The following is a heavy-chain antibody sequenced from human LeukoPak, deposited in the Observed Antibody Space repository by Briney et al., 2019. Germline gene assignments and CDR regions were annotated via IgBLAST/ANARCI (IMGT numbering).Heavy chain of an antibody. J-gene: IGHJ4*02. V-gene: IGHV3-15*01. CDR1: GFTFSNAW. CDR2: IKSKTSGGTT. D-gene: IGHD1-14*01. Sequence: GGSLRLSCAGSGFTFSNAWMSWVRQAPGKGLEWVGRIKSKTSGGTTDYAAPMKGRFTISRDDSKNTLYLQVNSLKTEDTAVYFCTTDNITPRPFDYWGQGTLVTVSS. CDR3: TTDNITPRPFDY.